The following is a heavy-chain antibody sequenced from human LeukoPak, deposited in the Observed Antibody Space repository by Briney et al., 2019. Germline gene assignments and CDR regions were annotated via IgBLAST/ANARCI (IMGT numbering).Heavy chain of an antibody. CDR1: GGSFSGYY. CDR3: AREGNCGGDCWHDAFDI. J-gene: IGHJ3*02. D-gene: IGHD2-21*02. Sequence: SETLSLTCAVYGGSFSGYYWSWIRQPPGKGLEWIGEINHSGSTNYNPSLKSRVTISVDTSRNQFSLKLSSVTAADTAVYYCAREGNCGGDCWHDAFDIWGQGTMVTVSS. CDR2: INHSGST. V-gene: IGHV4-34*01.